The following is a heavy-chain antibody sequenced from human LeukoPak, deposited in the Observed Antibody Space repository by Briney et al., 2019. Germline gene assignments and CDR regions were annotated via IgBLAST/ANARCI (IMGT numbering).Heavy chain of an antibody. CDR3: ARNTVTAIYYYYYYMDV. Sequence: ASVKVSCKASGYTFTGYYMHWVRQAPGQGLEWVGWINPNSGGTNYAQKFQGRVTMTRDTSISTAYMEPSRLRSDDTAVYYCARNTVTAIYYYYYYMDVWGKGTTVTVSS. CDR1: GYTFTGYY. J-gene: IGHJ6*03. D-gene: IGHD4-17*01. CDR2: INPNSGGT. V-gene: IGHV1-2*02.